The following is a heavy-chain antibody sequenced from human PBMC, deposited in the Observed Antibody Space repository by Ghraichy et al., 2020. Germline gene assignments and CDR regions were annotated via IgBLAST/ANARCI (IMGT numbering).Heavy chain of an antibody. Sequence: LSLTCSASGFIFSGYWMSWVRQAPGKGPEWVANIKKDGSEKYYVDSVKGRFTISRDNAKNSLYLQMNSLRAEDTAVYYCARDLGSGWYFDYWGQGTLVTVSS. CDR1: GFIFSGYW. J-gene: IGHJ4*02. CDR3: ARDLGSGWYFDY. CDR2: IKKDGSEK. D-gene: IGHD6-19*01. V-gene: IGHV3-7*01.